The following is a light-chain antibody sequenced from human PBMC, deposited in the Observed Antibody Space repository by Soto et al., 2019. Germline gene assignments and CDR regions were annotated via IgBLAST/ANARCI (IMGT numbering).Light chain of an antibody. J-gene: IGLJ2*01. V-gene: IGLV1-44*01. Sequence: QAVVTQPPSASGTTGQRVTISCSGSSSNIGSNTVNWYQQLPGTAPKLLIYSNNQRPSGVPDRFSGSKSGTSASLAISGLQSEDEADYYCAAWDDSLNAVVFGGGTKLTVL. CDR1: SSNIGSNT. CDR3: AAWDDSLNAVV. CDR2: SNN.